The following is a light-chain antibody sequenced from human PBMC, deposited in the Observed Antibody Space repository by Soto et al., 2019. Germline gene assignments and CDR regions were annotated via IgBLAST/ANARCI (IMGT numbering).Light chain of an antibody. Sequence: EIVLTQSPATLSLSPGERAILSCRASQSVSSYLAWYQQKPGQAPRLLIYDASNRATGIPARFSGSGSGTDFTLTISSLEPEDFAVYYCQQRSNWPPGTTFGQGTRLEIK. V-gene: IGKV3-11*01. CDR1: QSVSSY. CDR3: QQRSNWPPGTT. CDR2: DAS. J-gene: IGKJ5*01.